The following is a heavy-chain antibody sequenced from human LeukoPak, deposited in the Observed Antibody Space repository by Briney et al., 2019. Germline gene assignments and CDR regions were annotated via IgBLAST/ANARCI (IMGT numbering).Heavy chain of an antibody. CDR3: AILGAFDI. D-gene: IGHD7-27*01. CDR1: GFTFSSYA. V-gene: IGHV3-30*04. Sequence: GGSLRLSCAASGFTFSSYAMHWVRQAPGKGLEWVAVISYDGSNKYYADSVKGRFTISRDNSKNTLYLQMNSLRAEDTAVYYCAILGAFDIWGQGTMVTVSS. CDR2: ISYDGSNK. J-gene: IGHJ3*02.